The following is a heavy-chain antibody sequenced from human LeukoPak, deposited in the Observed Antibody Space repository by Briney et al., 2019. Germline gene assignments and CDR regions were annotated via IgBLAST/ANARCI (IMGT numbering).Heavy chain of an antibody. Sequence: TGGSLRLSCAASGFTFSSYAMSWVRQAPGKGLEWVSAISGSGGSTYYADSVKGRFTISRDNSKNTLYLQMNSLRAEDTAVYYCAKDPLGWFGEFTFDYWGQGTLVTVSS. D-gene: IGHD3-10*01. CDR3: AKDPLGWFGEFTFDY. J-gene: IGHJ4*02. CDR2: ISGSGGST. CDR1: GFTFSSYA. V-gene: IGHV3-23*01.